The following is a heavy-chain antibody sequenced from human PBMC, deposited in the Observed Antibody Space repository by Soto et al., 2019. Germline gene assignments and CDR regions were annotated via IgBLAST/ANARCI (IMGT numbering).Heavy chain of an antibody. D-gene: IGHD6-6*01. CDR2: INAHNGNT. CDR3: AGVRDGDY. V-gene: IGHV1-18*01. J-gene: IGHJ4*02. Sequence: QVHLVQSGAEEKKPGASVKVSCKASGYTFTSYGINWVRQAPGQGLEWMGWINAHNGNTDYAQKLQGRVIVTRDTSTSMAYLELKNLRADDTAMYYCAGVRDGDYWGQGALVTVSS. CDR1: GYTFTSYG.